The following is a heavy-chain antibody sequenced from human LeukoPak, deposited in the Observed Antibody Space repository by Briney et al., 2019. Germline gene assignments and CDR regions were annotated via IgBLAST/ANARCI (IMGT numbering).Heavy chain of an antibody. J-gene: IGHJ5*02. V-gene: IGHV4-30-4*01. CDR3: ARESCSSTSCYITQLRWFDP. Sequence: PSQTLSLTCTVSGGSISSGDYYWSWIRQPPGKGLEWIGYIYYSGSTYYNPSLKSRVTISVDTSKNQFSLKLSSVTAADTAVYYCARESCSSTSCYITQLRWFDPWGQGTLVTVSS. D-gene: IGHD2-2*02. CDR2: IYYSGST. CDR1: GGSISSGDYY.